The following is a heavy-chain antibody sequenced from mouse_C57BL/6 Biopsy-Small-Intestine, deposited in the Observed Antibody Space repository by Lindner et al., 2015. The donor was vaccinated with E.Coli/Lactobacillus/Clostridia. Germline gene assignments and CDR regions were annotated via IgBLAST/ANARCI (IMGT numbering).Heavy chain of an antibody. CDR2: IDPEDGET. CDR3: ARYYFGLDY. CDR1: GFNIKNYY. V-gene: IGHV14-2*01. D-gene: IGHD1-1*01. J-gene: IGHJ2*01. Sequence: VQLQESGAELVKPGASVKLSCTASGFNIKNYYMHWVKQSTEQGLEWIGKIDPEDGETEHGPKFQDKATITADTSSSTAFLQVSSLTSDDTAVYYCARYYFGLDYWGQGTTLIVSS.